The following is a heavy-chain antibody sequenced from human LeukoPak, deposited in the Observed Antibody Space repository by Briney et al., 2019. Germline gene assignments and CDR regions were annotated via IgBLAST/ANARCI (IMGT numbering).Heavy chain of an antibody. CDR2: ISSSSSYI. CDR3: ARFLALYAFDI. Sequence: PGGSLRLSCAASGFTFSSHSMNWVRQAPGKGLEWVSSISSSSSYIYYADSVKGRFTISRDNAKNSLYLQMNSLRAEDTAVYYCARFLALYAFDIWGQGTMVTVSS. CDR1: GFTFSSHS. J-gene: IGHJ3*02. V-gene: IGHV3-21*01.